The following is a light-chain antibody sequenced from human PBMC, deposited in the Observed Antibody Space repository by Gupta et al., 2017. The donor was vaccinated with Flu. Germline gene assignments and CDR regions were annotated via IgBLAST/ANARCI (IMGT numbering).Light chain of an antibody. CDR3: QQYDNWPQT. V-gene: IGKV3-15*01. CDR1: QSVSSY. CDR2: GAS. J-gene: IGKJ1*01. Sequence: PATLSVSPGESVTLSCRASQSVSSYLAWYQQKPGQAPRLLIYGASTGATGIPARFSGSGSGTEFTLTISSLQSEDFAVFYCQQYDNWPQTFGQGTKVEIK.